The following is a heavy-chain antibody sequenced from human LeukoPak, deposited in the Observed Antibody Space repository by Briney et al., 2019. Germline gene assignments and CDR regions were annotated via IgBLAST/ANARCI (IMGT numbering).Heavy chain of an antibody. V-gene: IGHV3-30-3*01. CDR2: ISYDGSNK. D-gene: IGHD4-17*01. CDR3: ARANYGGNSDPFDY. Sequence: GRSLRFSCAASGFTFSSYAMHWVRQAPGKGLEWVAVISYDGSNKYYADSVKGRFTISRDNSKNTLYLQMNSLRAEDTAVYYCARANYGGNSDPFDYWGQGTLVTVSS. J-gene: IGHJ4*02. CDR1: GFTFSSYA.